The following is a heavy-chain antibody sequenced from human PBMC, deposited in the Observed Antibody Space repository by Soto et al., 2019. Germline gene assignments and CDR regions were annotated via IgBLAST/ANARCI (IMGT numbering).Heavy chain of an antibody. CDR1: GYTFTSYD. CDR2: MNPNSGNT. CDR3: ARGVDIVATVWFDP. J-gene: IGHJ5*02. V-gene: IGHV1-8*01. D-gene: IGHD5-12*01. Sequence: QVQLVQSGAEVKKPGASVKVSCKASGYTFTSYDINWVRQATGRGLEWMGWMNPNSGNTGYAQKFQGRVTMTRNTSISTAYMELSSLRSEDTAVYYCARGVDIVATVWFDPWGQGTLVTVSS.